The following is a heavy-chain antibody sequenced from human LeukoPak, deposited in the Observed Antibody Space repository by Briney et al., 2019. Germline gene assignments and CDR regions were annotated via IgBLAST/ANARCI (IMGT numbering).Heavy chain of an antibody. V-gene: IGHV3-21*01. CDR2: ITSRSYI. J-gene: IGHJ4*02. CDR1: GFTFSSYG. Sequence: GGSLRLSCAASGFTFSSYGMSWVRQAPGKGLEWVSSITSRSYIYYADSVKGRFTISRDNAKNSLYLQMNSLRAEDTAVYYCARDNGWYYFDYWGQGTLVTVSS. D-gene: IGHD6-19*01. CDR3: ARDNGWYYFDY.